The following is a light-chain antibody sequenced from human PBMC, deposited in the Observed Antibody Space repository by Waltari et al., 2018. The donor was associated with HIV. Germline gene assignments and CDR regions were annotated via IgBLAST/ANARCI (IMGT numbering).Light chain of an antibody. CDR2: SAI. Sequence: QSVLTQPPSVSGVPGQRVTISCTGSSSNIGAGYFVDWYKQLPGTAPTLRIYSAISRPAGVPDRCSGTQSGNSASLAITGRQAEDEADYYCQSYDRSLSASVFGGGTKLTVL. V-gene: IGLV1-40*01. CDR1: SSNIGAGYF. CDR3: QSYDRSLSASV. J-gene: IGLJ3*02.